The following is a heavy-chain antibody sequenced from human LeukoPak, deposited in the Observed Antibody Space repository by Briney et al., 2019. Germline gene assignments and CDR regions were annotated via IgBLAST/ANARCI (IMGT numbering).Heavy chain of an antibody. CDR3: AREGRAYYDSSGYHDAFDI. D-gene: IGHD3-22*01. Sequence: GGSLRLPCAASGFTFSDYYMSWIRQAPGKGLEWVSYISSSGSTIYYADSVKGRFTISRDNAKNSLYLQMNSLRAEDTAVYYCAREGRAYYDSSGYHDAFDIWGQGTMVTVSS. CDR1: GFTFSDYY. J-gene: IGHJ3*02. V-gene: IGHV3-11*04. CDR2: ISSSGSTI.